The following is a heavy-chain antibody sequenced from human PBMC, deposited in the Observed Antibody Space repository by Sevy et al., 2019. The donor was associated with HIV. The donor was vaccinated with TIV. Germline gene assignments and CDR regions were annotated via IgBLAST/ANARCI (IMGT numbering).Heavy chain of an antibody. CDR3: ARCPRYYDFWSGYYDYYYGMDV. V-gene: IGHV4-34*01. D-gene: IGHD3-3*01. CDR2: INHSGST. Sequence: SEILSLTCAVYGGSFSGYYWSWIRQPPGKGLEWIGEINHSGSTNYNPSLKSRVTISVDTSKNQFSLKLRSVTAADTAVYYCARCPRYYDFWSGYYDYYYGMDVWGQGTTVTVSS. CDR1: GGSFSGYY. J-gene: IGHJ6*02.